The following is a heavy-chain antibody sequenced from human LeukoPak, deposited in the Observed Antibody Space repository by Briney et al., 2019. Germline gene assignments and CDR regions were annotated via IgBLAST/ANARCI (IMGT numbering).Heavy chain of an antibody. J-gene: IGHJ4*02. CDR3: VLECSGGGCYSYFDY. Sequence: GALVKVSCKASGGTFSSYAISWVRQAPGQGLEWMGGIIPIFGTANYAQKFQGRVTITADESTSTAYMELSSLRSEDTAVYYCVLECSGGGCYSYFDYWGQGTLVTVSS. CDR1: GGTFSSYA. V-gene: IGHV1-69*13. D-gene: IGHD2-15*01. CDR2: IIPIFGTA.